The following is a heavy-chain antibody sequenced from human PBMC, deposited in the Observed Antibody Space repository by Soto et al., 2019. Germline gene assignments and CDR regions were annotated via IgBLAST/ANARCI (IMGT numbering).Heavy chain of an antibody. CDR1: GYTFTGYY. D-gene: IGHD1-26*01. CDR3: ATDSLLVGATANYFDY. CDR2: INPNSGGT. J-gene: IGHJ4*02. Sequence: ASVKVSCKASGYTFTGYYMHWVRQPPGQGLEWMGWINPNSGGTNYAQKFQGRVTMTRDTSISTAYMELSRLRSDDTAVYYCATDSLLVGATANYFDYWGQGTLVTVSS. V-gene: IGHV1-2*02.